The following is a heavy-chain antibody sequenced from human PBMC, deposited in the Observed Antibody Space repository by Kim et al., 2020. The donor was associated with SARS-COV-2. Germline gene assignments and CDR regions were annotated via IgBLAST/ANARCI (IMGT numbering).Heavy chain of an antibody. V-gene: IGHV3-23*01. Sequence: GGSLRLSCAGSGFTFSTYAMSWVRQPLGKGLEWVSAISGSGSSTYYADSVKGRFTISRDNYRNTLFLQMNSLRAEDTAVYYCVKDVGNWNYFDYWGHGTL. CDR1: GFTFSTYA. CDR2: ISGSGSST. CDR3: VKDVGNWNYFDY. D-gene: IGHD1-20*01. J-gene: IGHJ4*01.